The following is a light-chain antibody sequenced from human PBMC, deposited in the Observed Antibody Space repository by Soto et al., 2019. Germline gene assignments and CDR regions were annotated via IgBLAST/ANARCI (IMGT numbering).Light chain of an antibody. CDR1: SSDIGTYSL. CDR3: CSYAGSGTYV. Sequence: SALTQPASLSGSPEQSITISCTGTSSDIGTYSLVSWYQQLPGKAPKLLIYEASTRPSGVSHRFSGSKSGNTASLTISGLQAEDEADYYCCSYAGSGTYVFGTGTKVTVL. V-gene: IGLV2-23*01. J-gene: IGLJ1*01. CDR2: EAS.